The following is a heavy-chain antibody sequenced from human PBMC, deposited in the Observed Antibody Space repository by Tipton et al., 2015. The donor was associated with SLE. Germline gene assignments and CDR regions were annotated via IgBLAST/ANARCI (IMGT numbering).Heavy chain of an antibody. Sequence: SLRLSCAASGFTFSSYAMSWVRQAPGKGLEWVANIKQDGSEKYYVDSVKGRFTISRDNAKNSLYLQMNSLRAEDTAVYYCARERWELLTYWGQGTLVTVSS. CDR2: IKQDGSEK. J-gene: IGHJ4*02. CDR1: GFTFSSYA. V-gene: IGHV3-7*01. D-gene: IGHD1-26*01. CDR3: ARERWELLTY.